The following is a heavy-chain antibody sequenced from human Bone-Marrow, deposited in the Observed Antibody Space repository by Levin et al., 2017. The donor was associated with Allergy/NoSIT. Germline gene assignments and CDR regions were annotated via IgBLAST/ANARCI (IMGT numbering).Heavy chain of an antibody. CDR3: AKKSVSGTTLGNFFDS. Sequence: GGSLRLSCAASGFTFSSYDMTWVRQAPGKGLEWVSSISLSGSNTYYADSVKGRFTISRDNSMNTLYLQLDSLGAEDTAFYYCAKKSVSGTTLGNFFDSWGQGTLVTVSS. V-gene: IGHV3-23*01. D-gene: IGHD6-13*01. CDR2: ISLSGSNT. J-gene: IGHJ4*02. CDR1: GFTFSSYD.